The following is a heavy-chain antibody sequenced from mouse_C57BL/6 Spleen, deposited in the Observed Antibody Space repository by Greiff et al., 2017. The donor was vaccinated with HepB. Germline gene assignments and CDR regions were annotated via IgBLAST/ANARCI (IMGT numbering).Heavy chain of an antibody. Sequence: EVQLQQSGPELVKPGASVKIPCKASGYTFTDYNMDWVKQRHVKSLEWIGDINPNNGGTIYNQKFKGKATLTVDKSSSTAYMELRSLTSEDTAVYYCARSVYAMDYWGQGTSVTVSS. CDR2: INPNNGGT. CDR3: ARSVYAMDY. CDR1: GYTFTDYN. V-gene: IGHV1-18*01. J-gene: IGHJ4*01.